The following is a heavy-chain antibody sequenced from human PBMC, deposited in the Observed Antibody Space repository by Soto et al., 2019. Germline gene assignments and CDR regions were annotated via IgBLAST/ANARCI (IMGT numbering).Heavy chain of an antibody. J-gene: IGHJ6*02. Sequence: QVQLVQSGAEMKKPGASVKVSCTASGYTFTGYYIHWVRQATGQGLEWMGWISPNSGGTKFAQKFQGWVTMTRDTSISTVYMEYSRLRSDDTAIYYCARDQTGYSSGWSSVAMDFWGQGTTVTVS. D-gene: IGHD6-19*01. CDR3: ARDQTGYSSGWSSVAMDF. V-gene: IGHV1-2*04. CDR2: ISPNSGGT. CDR1: GYTFTGYY.